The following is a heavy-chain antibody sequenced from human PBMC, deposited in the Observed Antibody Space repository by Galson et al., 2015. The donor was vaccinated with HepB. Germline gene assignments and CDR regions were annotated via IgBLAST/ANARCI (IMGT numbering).Heavy chain of an antibody. D-gene: IGHD3-16*02. J-gene: IGHJ4*02. Sequence: SLRLSCAASGFTFSNYAMHWVRQAPGKGLEWVAVIWYAGSDKYYSDSVKGRFTISKDNSKNTLYLQMNSLRAEDTAVYYCAKDSSGELSPLDYFDHGGQGTLVTVSS. V-gene: IGHV3-33*06. CDR3: AKDSSGELSPLDYFDH. CDR2: IWYAGSDK. CDR1: GFTFSNYA.